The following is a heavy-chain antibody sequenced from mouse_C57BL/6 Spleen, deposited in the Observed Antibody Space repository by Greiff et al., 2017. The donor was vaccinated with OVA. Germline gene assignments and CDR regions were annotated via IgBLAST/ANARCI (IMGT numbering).Heavy chain of an antibody. CDR3: APLYDGYYWFAY. CDR1: GYTFTDYY. J-gene: IGHJ3*01. Sequence: VLLKQSGPELVKPGASVKISCKASGYTFTDYYMNWVKQSHGKSLEWIGDINPNNGGTSYNQKFKGKATLTVDKSSSTAYMELRSLTSEDSAVYYCAPLYDGYYWFAYWGQGTLVTVSA. V-gene: IGHV1-26*01. D-gene: IGHD2-3*01. CDR2: INPNNGGT.